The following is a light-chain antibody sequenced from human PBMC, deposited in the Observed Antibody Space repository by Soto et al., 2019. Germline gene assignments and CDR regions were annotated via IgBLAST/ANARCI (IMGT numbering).Light chain of an antibody. Sequence: EIVLTQSPGTLSLSPGERATLSCRASQSVSSSYLAWYQQKPGQAPRLLIYGASYRATGIPDRFSGRGSGTDFTLTISRLEPEDFAVYYCQQYDDSLSSFTFGQGTNREIK. CDR2: GAS. V-gene: IGKV3-20*01. J-gene: IGKJ2*01. CDR3: QQYDDSLSSFT. CDR1: QSVSSSY.